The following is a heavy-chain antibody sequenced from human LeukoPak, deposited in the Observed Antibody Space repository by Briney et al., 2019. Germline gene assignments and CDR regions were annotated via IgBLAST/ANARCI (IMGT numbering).Heavy chain of an antibody. CDR1: GGSFSDYF. CDR3: ARVSGLNNFDY. V-gene: IGHV4-34*12. J-gene: IGHJ4*02. D-gene: IGHD2-8*01. CDR2: MIHSGIT. Sequence: PSETLSLTYAVYGGSFSDYFWGWIRQPPGKGLEWIGEMIHSGITNYNPSLKSRVTISLDTSKNQFSLRLTSVTAADTAVYYCARVSGLNNFDYWGQGTLVTVSS.